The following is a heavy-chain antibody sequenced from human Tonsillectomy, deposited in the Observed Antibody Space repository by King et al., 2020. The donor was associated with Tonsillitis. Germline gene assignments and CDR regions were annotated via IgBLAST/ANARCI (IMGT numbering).Heavy chain of an antibody. J-gene: IGHJ5*02. Sequence: VQLVESGGGLVQPGRSLRLSCAASGFTFDDYAMHWVRQTPGKGLEWVSGISWNSGDIGYADSVKGRFTISRDNAKNSLYLQMNSLRGEDTALYYCAKDTGPQGYSYGLYNWFDPWGQGTLVTVSS. CDR1: GFTFDDYA. CDR2: ISWNSGDI. D-gene: IGHD5-18*01. CDR3: AKDTGPQGYSYGLYNWFDP. V-gene: IGHV3-9*01.